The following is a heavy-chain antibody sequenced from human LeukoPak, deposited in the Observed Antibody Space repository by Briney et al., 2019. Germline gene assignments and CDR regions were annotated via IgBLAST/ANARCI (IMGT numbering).Heavy chain of an antibody. CDR2: IKQDGSEK. D-gene: IGHD3-22*01. CDR3: AREPSSGYYSPHFDY. Sequence: PGGSLSLSCAASGFTFSSYWMSWVRQAPGKGLEWVANIKQDGSEKYYVDSVKGRFTSSRDNAKNSLYLQMNSLRAEDTAVYYCAREPSSGYYSPHFDYWGQGTLVTVSS. V-gene: IGHV3-7*01. CDR1: GFTFSSYW. J-gene: IGHJ4*02.